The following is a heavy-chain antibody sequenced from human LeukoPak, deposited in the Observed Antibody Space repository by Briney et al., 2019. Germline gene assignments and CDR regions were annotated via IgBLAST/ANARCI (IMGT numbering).Heavy chain of an antibody. CDR3: WRDPSGKGWGEKKIDHFDMAG. CDR2: ISGSGGST. D-gene: IGHD3-10*01. Sequence: GGSLRLSYAASGFIFSSYSMSWVRQAPGKGLEWVSAISGSGGSTYYADSVKGPFTISRDNSKNTLYLQMNSLRAEDTAVYYCWRDPSGKGWGEKKIDHFDMAGGGKGATASSSS. V-gene: IGHV3-23*01. CDR1: GFIFSSYS. J-gene: IGHJ6*04.